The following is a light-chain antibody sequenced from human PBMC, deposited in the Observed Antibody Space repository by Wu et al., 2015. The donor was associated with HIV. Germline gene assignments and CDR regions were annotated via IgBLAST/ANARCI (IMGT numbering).Light chain of an antibody. CDR2: GAS. J-gene: IGKJ1*01. CDR1: LSVMKDS. CDR3: QQFGTSPPT. Sequence: EILLTQSPGSLSLSPGERATLSCRASLSVMKDSVAWYQQKPGQAPRLLISGASIRASGVADRFSGSGSGTHFILTVNRVEPGDSAVYWCQQFGTSPPTFGQGTKLEI. V-gene: IGKV3-20*01.